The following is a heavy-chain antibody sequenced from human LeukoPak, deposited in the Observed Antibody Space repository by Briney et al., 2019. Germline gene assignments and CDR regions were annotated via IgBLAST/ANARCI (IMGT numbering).Heavy chain of an antibody. J-gene: IGHJ4*02. CDR1: GYTFISYY. Sequence: WASVKVSCKASGYTFISYYMHWVRQAPGQGLEWMGWINPNSGGTNYAQRFQGWVTMTRDTSISTAYMELSRLRSDDTAVYYCARGQYYYDSSGYYYETHFDYWGQGTLVTVSS. D-gene: IGHD3-22*01. V-gene: IGHV1-2*04. CDR3: ARGQYYYDSSGYYYETHFDY. CDR2: INPNSGGT.